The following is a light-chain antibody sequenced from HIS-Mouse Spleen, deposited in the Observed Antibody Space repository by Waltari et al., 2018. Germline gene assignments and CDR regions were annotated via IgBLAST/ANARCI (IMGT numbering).Light chain of an antibody. J-gene: IGKJ1*01. CDR2: DAS. CDR1: QSVSSY. Sequence: EIVLTQSPATLSLSPGERATLSCRASQSVSSYLAWYQQKPGQAPRLLNYDASNRATGIPARFSGSGSGTDFTLTISSLEPEDFAVYYCQQRSNWPPVTFGQGTKVEIK. V-gene: IGKV3-11*01. CDR3: QQRSNWPPVT.